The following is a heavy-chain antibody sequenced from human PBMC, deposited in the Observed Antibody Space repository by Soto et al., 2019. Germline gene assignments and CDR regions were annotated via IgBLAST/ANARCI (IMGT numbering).Heavy chain of an antibody. CDR2: ISYDGINK. J-gene: IGHJ6*02. CDR3: AKEGEPRGGYYYYGMDV. Sequence: QVQLVESGGGVVQPGRSLRLSCAASGFTFSSYGMHWVRQAPGKGLEWVAVISYDGINKYYADSVKGRFTISRDSSKNTLYLQMNSLRAEDTAVYYCAKEGEPRGGYYYYGMDVWGQGTTVTVSS. D-gene: IGHD1-26*01. CDR1: GFTFSSYG. V-gene: IGHV3-30*18.